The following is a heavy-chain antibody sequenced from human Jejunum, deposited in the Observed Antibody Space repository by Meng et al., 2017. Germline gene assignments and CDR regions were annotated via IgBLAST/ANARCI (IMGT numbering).Heavy chain of an antibody. J-gene: IGHJ4*02. D-gene: IGHD2-15*01. V-gene: IGHV3-7*01. CDR1: GFAFSRFW. CDR2: INHDGNEK. CDR3: ARDGDLSRAALIDY. Sequence: GGSLRLSCVASGFAFSRFWMSWVRQGPGKGLGGVGNINHDGNEKNSLDAVKGRFTISRDNAKNSLFLEMSSLRAEDTAVYYCARDGDLSRAALIDYWGQGTLVTGSS.